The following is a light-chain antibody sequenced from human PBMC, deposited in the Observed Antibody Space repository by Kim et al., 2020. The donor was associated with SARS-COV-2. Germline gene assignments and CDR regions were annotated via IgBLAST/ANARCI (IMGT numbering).Light chain of an antibody. CDR3: AAWDDSLSGPV. J-gene: IGLJ2*01. V-gene: IGLV1-47*01. Sequence: QPVLTQPPSASGTPGQRVTISCSGSSSNIGSNYVYWYQQLPGTAPKLLIYRNNQRPSGVPDRFSGSKSGTSASLAISGLRSEDEAEYHCAAWDDSLSGPVFGGGTQLTVL. CDR1: SSNIGSNY. CDR2: RNN.